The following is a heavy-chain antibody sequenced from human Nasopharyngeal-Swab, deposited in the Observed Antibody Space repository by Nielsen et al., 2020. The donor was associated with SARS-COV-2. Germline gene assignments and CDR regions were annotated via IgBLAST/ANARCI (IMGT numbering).Heavy chain of an antibody. CDR2: ISYDGSNQ. CDR3: ARGKDGVYYYYGMDV. D-gene: IGHD4-17*01. CDR1: GFNFHTYA. J-gene: IGHJ6*02. V-gene: IGHV3-30*04. Sequence: GGSLRLSCVASGFNFHTYALHWVRQAPGKGLEWVAIISYDGSNQFYADSGKGRFTVSRDNSKNTLYLQMSSLTREDTAIYYCARGKDGVYYYYGMDVWGQGTTVTVSS.